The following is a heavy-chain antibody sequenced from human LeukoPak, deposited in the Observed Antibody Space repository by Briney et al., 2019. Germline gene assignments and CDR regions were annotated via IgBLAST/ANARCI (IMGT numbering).Heavy chain of an antibody. CDR3: ARGNPTNYGAYLYYFDY. Sequence: ASVKVSCKASEYTFSVYHIHWVRQAPGQGLEWMAWINPDSGDTNYAQKFQGRVTMTRDTSISTAYMELSSLRSEDTAVYYCARGNPTNYGAYLYYFDYWGQGTLVTVSS. J-gene: IGHJ4*02. D-gene: IGHD4-17*01. V-gene: IGHV1-2*02. CDR2: INPDSGDT. CDR1: EYTFSVYH.